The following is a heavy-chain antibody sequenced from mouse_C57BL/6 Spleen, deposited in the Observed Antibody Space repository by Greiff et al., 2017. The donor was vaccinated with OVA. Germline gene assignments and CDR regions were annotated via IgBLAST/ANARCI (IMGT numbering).Heavy chain of an antibody. CDR2: INPSNGGT. D-gene: IGHD1-1*01. V-gene: IGHV1-53*01. CDR1: GYTFTSYW. J-gene: IGHJ2*01. Sequence: QVQLQQPGTELVKPGASVKLSCTASGYTFTSYWMHWVKQRPGQGLEWIGNINPSNGGTNYNEKFKSKATLTVDKSSSTAYMQLSSLTSEDSAVYYCARDRADYYGSSGDYWGQGTTLTVSS. CDR3: ARDRADYYGSSGDY.